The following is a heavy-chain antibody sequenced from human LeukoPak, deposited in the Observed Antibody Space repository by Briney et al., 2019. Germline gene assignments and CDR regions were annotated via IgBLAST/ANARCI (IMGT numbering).Heavy chain of an antibody. CDR1: GGTFSSYA. D-gene: IGHD3-9*01. CDR3: ARSMTSYVFDY. V-gene: IGHV1-69*13. CDR2: IIPIFGTT. J-gene: IGHJ4*02. Sequence: ASVKVSCKASGGTFSSYAITWMRQAPGQGLEWIGGIIPIFGTTNYAQNFQGRVTITADESTRTAYMDLSSLRSGDTAVYYCARSMTSYVFDYWGQGTLVTVSS.